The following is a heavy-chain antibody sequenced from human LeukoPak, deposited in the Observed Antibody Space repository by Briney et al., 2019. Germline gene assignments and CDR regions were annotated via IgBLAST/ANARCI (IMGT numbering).Heavy chain of an antibody. CDR2: FNDTGSST. D-gene: IGHD3-10*01. Sequence: GGSLRLSCVASGFDFSSHAMTWVRQAPGKGLEWVSSFNDTGSSTYYADSVKGRFTISRDNSKNTLYLQMTNLRAEDTAVYFCAKDLLRIYWRTFDSWGQGALVTVSS. CDR3: AKDLLRIYWRTFDS. J-gene: IGHJ4*02. V-gene: IGHV3-23*01. CDR1: GFDFSSHA.